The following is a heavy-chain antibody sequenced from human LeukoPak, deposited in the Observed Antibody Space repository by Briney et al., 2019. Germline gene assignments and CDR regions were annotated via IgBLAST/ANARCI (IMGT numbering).Heavy chain of an antibody. V-gene: IGHV3-30*02. CDR1: GFTFSSYG. J-gene: IGHJ4*02. CDR3: AKAWDYYDSSGSTDY. CDR2: IRYDGSNK. Sequence: GGSLRLSCAASGFTFSSYGMHWVRQAPGNGLDWVAFIRYDGSNKYYADSVKGRFTISRDNSKNTLYLQMNSLRAEDTAVYYCAKAWDYYDSSGSTDYWGQGTLVTVSS. D-gene: IGHD3-22*01.